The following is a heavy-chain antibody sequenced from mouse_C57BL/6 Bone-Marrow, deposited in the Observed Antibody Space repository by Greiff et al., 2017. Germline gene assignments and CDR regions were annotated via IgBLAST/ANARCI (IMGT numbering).Heavy chain of an antibody. J-gene: IGHJ4*01. V-gene: IGHV1-64*01. CDR1: GYTFTNYW. CDR2: MHPNGGSP. CDR3: ARSYDYDDYTMDY. D-gene: IGHD2-4*01. Sequence: VQLQQPGAELVKPGASVKLSCKASGYTFTNYWMHWVKQRPGQGLEWIGMMHPNGGSPDYNEQFKSEATLSVDKSSRTAYMELSSLTSEDSAVYYCARSYDYDDYTMDYGGQGTAVTVSS.